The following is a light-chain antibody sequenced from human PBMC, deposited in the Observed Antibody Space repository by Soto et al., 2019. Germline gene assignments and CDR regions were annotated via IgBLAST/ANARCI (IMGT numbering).Light chain of an antibody. V-gene: IGKV1-5*01. CDR3: QQYNSYPET. J-gene: IGKJ1*01. Sequence: DIQMTQAPSTLSAAVGDRVTITCRASQSISSWLAWYQQKPGKAPKLLIYDASSLESGVPSRFSGSGSGTEFTLTISGLQPDDVATYYCQQYNSYPETFGQGTTVEIK. CDR1: QSISSW. CDR2: DAS.